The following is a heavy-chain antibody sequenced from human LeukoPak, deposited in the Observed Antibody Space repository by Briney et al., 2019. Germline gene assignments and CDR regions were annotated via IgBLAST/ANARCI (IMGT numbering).Heavy chain of an antibody. CDR1: GFVFSSRG. J-gene: IGHJ4*02. CDR2: ISPRGEII. CDR3: ARVDGPTVFVYYLDF. D-gene: IGHD3-10*02. V-gene: IGHV3-48*01. Sequence: GGSLRLSCVTSGFVFSSRGMVWARQAPGNGLEWVSYISPRGEIIYYADSVKGRFTVSRDNAKSSMFLQMESLRVEDTAKYYCARVDGPTVFVYYLDFWGQGTLATVSS.